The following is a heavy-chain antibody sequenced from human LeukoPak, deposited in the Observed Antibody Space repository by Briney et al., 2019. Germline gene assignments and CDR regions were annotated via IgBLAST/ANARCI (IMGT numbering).Heavy chain of an antibody. Sequence: GASVKVSCKASGGTFSSYAISWVRQAPGQGLEWMGGIIPIFGTANYAQKFQGRVTITADESTSTAYMELSSLRSEDTAVYYCARGSPLPISSYYMDVWDKGTTVTVSS. CDR1: GGTFSSYA. CDR3: ARGSPLPISSYYMDV. J-gene: IGHJ6*03. D-gene: IGHD2-15*01. CDR2: IIPIFGTA. V-gene: IGHV1-69*13.